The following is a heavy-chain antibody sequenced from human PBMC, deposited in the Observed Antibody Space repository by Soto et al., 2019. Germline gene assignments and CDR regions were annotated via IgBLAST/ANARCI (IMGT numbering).Heavy chain of an antibody. CDR2: IKQDGSEK. D-gene: IGHD3-22*01. CDR3: ARETYYYDSSGYPGPY. J-gene: IGHJ4*02. CDR1: GFTFSSYW. V-gene: IGHV3-7*01. Sequence: GGSLRLSCAASGFTFSSYWMSWVRQAPGKGLEWVANIKQDGSEKYYVDSVKGRFTISRDNAKNSLYLQMNSLRAEDTAVYYCARETYYYDSSGYPGPYWGQGTLVTVSS.